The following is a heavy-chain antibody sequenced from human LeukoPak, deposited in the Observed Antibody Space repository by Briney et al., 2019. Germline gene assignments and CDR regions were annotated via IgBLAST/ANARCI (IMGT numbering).Heavy chain of an antibody. Sequence: SETLSLTCTVSGASISSSYWSCVRQPPGKRLEWIGFIYYNGNTNSNPSLKSRVTISADTSKNQFSLKLTSVTAADTAVYYCVRGNYDNRGYSNAFDIWGQGAMVTVSS. CDR3: VRGNYDNRGYSNAFDI. J-gene: IGHJ3*02. D-gene: IGHD3-22*01. V-gene: IGHV4-59*01. CDR1: GASISSSY. CDR2: IYYNGNT.